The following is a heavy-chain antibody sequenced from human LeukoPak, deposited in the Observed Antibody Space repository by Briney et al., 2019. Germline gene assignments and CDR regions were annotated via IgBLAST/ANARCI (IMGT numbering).Heavy chain of an antibody. D-gene: IGHD2-15*01. CDR3: ARVMCSGGSCFGYYGMDV. CDR1: GCSISSGDYY. J-gene: IGHJ6*04. V-gene: IGHV4-30-4*08. CDR2: IYYSGST. Sequence: PSETLSLTCTVSGCSISSGDYYWSCIRQPPGKGLEWVGYIYYSGSTYYNPSLKSRVTISVDTSKNQFSLKLSSVTAADTAVYYSARVMCSGGSCFGYYGMDVWGKGTTVTVSS.